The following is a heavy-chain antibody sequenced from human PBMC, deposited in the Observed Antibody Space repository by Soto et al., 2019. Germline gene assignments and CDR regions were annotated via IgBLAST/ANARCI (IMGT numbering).Heavy chain of an antibody. CDR2: RNPNSGNT. CDR1: GYTFTSYN. Sequence: QVQLVQSGAEVKKPGASVKVSCKASGYTFTSYNIHWVRQATGQGLEWMGWRNPNSGNTGYAQKFQGRVTMTRNTSISTAYMELSSLRSEVTAVYYCAREKTSYGMDVWGQGTTVTVSS. CDR3: AREKTSYGMDV. J-gene: IGHJ6*02. V-gene: IGHV1-8*01.